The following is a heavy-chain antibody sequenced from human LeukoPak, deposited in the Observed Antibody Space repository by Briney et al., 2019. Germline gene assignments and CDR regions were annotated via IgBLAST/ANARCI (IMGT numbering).Heavy chain of an antibody. CDR3: AKMTTVTHY. D-gene: IGHD4-17*01. CDR2: ISYDGSNK. CDR1: GFTFSRYG. J-gene: IGHJ4*02. Sequence: GRSLRLSCAASGFTFSRYGMHWVRQAPGKGLEWVAVISYDGSNKYYADSVKGRFTISRDNSKNTLYLQMNSLRAEDTAVYYCAKMTTVTHYWGQGTLVTVSS. V-gene: IGHV3-30*18.